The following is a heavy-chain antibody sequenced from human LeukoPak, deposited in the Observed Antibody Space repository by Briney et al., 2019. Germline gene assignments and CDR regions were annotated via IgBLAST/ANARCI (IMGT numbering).Heavy chain of an antibody. D-gene: IGHD6-13*01. CDR1: GFTFSSYW. J-gene: IGHJ4*02. V-gene: IGHV3-74*01. CDR2: INTDGIST. CDR3: ARDVGIAVAGLHY. Sequence: GGSLRLSCAASGFTFSSYWMHWVRQAPGKGLVWVSRINTDGISTTYADSVKGRFTISRDNAKNTLYLQMDRLRAEDTAVYYCARDVGIAVAGLHYWGQGTLVTVSS.